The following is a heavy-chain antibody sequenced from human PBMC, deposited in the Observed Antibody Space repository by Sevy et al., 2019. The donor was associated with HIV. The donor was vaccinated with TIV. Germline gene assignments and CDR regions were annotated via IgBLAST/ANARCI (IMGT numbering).Heavy chain of an antibody. D-gene: IGHD2-21*02. CDR2: IWYDGTIK. CDR3: ARGGGYCGGDCYSIDY. V-gene: IGHV3-33*08. CDR1: GFTFSSYV. Sequence: GESLKIPCAASGFTFSSYVMHWVRQAPGKGLEWVALIWYDGTIKYYADSVKGRFTISRDNSKDTLFLQMNSLTPEDTAVYYCARGGGYCGGDCYSIDYWGQGALVTVSS. J-gene: IGHJ4*02.